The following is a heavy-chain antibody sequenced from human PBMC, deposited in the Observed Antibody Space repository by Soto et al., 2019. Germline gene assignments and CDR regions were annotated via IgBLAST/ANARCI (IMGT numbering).Heavy chain of an antibody. CDR2: ISPKSTYR. CDR1: GFPFSDYY. J-gene: IGHJ4*02. V-gene: IGHV3-11*06. CDR3: ARGGGGGLFEH. D-gene: IGHD2-21*01. Sequence: GSLRLSCATSGFPFSDYYMSWIRQAPGKGLEWLSHISPKSTYRNYADSVKGRFTISRDNTKSSLFLQMNSLGVEDTAAYYCARGGGGGLFEHWGQGVLVTVSS.